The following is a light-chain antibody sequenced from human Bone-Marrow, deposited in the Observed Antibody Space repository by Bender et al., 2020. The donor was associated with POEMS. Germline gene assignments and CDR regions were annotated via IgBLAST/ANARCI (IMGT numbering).Light chain of an antibody. CDR1: SSNIGNHG. CDR2: YDD. CDR3: SAWDDSLSGWV. V-gene: IGLV1-36*01. J-gene: IGLJ3*02. Sequence: QSVVTQPPSLSEAPRQRVTISCSGSSSNIGNHGVNWYQQLPGEAPKLLIYYDDLLTPGVSDRFSASKSGTSASLAIRELQSEDEALYYFSAWDDSLSGWVFGGRTKLSDL.